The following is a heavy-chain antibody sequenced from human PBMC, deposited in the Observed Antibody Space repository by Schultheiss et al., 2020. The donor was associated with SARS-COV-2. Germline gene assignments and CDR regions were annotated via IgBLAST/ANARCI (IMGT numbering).Heavy chain of an antibody. J-gene: IGHJ6*02. V-gene: IGHV3-53*01. Sequence: GGSLRLSCAASGFTVSSKYMSWVRQAPGKGLEWVSVIYSGGNTYYADSVKGRFTISRDNSKNTLYLQMNSLRAEDTAVYYCAKRGAYYYDSSGYLHYYYYGMDVWGQGTTVTVSS. CDR2: IYSGGNT. D-gene: IGHD3-22*01. CDR1: GFTVSSKY. CDR3: AKRGAYYYDSSGYLHYYYYGMDV.